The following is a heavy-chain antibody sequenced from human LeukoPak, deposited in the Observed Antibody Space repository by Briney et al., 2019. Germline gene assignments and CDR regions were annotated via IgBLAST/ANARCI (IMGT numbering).Heavy chain of an antibody. CDR3: ARHQCSGTRCYNFYFYGMDV. Sequence: PSETLSLTCTVSGGSITSSIDYWGWVRQPPGKGLEWIATIYYSTSTHYNPSLKSQVTMSVDTSKNQFSLKLSSMTAADTAVYYCARHQCSGTRCYNFYFYGMDVWGQGTTVAVSS. D-gene: IGHD2-2*02. J-gene: IGHJ6*02. CDR1: GGSITSSIDY. V-gene: IGHV4-39*01. CDR2: IYYSTST.